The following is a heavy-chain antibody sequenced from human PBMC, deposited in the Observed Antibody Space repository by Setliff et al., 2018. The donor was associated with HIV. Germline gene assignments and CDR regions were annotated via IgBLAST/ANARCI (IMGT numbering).Heavy chain of an antibody. V-gene: IGHV4-39*01. CDR2: IYYSGST. D-gene: IGHD1-7*01. CDR3: ASITGSTIDY. J-gene: IGHJ4*02. Sequence: SETLSLTCTVSGGSISSSSYYWGWIRQPPGKGLEWIGSIYYSGSTYYNPSLKSRVTISVDTSKNRFSLKLSSVTAADTAVYYCASITGSTIDYWGQGTLVTVSS. CDR1: GGSISSSSYY.